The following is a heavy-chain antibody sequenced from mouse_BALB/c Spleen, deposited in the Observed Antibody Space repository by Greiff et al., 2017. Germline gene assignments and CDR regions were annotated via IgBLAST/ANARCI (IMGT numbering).Heavy chain of an antibody. CDR1: GFTFSSYG. V-gene: IGHV5-6*02. D-gene: IGHD2-3*01. CDR2: ISSGGSYT. CDR3: ARDDGYYFDY. J-gene: IGHJ2*01. Sequence: DVKLQESGGDLVKPGGSLKLSCAASGFTFSSYGMSWVRQTPDKRLEWVATISSGGSYTYYPDSVKGRFTISRDNAKNTLYLQMSSLKSEDTAMYYCARDDGYYFDYWGQGTTLTVSS.